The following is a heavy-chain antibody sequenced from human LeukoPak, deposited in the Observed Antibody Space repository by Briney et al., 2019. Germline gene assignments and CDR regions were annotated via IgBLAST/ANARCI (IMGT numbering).Heavy chain of an antibody. CDR1: GFTFSSYG. D-gene: IGHD3-9*01. Sequence: PGGSLRLSCAASGFTFSSYGMHWVRQAPGKGLEWVSGISGSGANTYQAVSVKGRFTISRDNSKNTLHLQMNSLRTEDTAVYYCVRDLDWGAYDYWGQGTLVTVSS. J-gene: IGHJ4*02. CDR2: ISGSGANT. V-gene: IGHV3-23*01. CDR3: VRDLDWGAYDY.